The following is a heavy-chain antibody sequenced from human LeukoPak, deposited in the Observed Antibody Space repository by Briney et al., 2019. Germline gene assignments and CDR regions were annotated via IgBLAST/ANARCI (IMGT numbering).Heavy chain of an antibody. Sequence: ASVNVSCKASGYTFTSYGISWVRQAPGQGLEWLGWMSPNSGDTGYAQKFQGRVTMTSDSSISTAYMELSSLRSEDTAIYYCVRTPPNWGFDYWGQGTLVTVSS. CDR3: VRTPPNWGFDY. CDR2: MSPNSGDT. J-gene: IGHJ4*02. V-gene: IGHV1-8*02. CDR1: GYTFTSYG. D-gene: IGHD7-27*01.